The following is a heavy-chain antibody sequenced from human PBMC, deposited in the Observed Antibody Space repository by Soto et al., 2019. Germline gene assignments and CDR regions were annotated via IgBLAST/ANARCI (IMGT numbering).Heavy chain of an antibody. CDR2: ISAYNGNT. J-gene: IGHJ6*02. CDR3: ASSPRGYCSSTSCRELGNYYGMDV. Sequence: GASVKVSCKASGYTFTSYGISWVRQAPGQGLEWMGWISAYNGNTKYSQKFQGRVTITRDTSASTAYMELSSLRSEDTAVYYCASSPRGYCSSTSCRELGNYYGMDVWGQGTTVTVSS. D-gene: IGHD2-2*01. CDR1: GYTFTSYG. V-gene: IGHV1-18*01.